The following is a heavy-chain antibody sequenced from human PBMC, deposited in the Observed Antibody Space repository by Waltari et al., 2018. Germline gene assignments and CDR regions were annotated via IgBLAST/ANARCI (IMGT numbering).Heavy chain of an antibody. CDR2: IRYDGSNK. Sequence: QVQLVESGGGVVQPGGSLRLSCAASGFTFSSYGMHWVRQAPGKGLEWVAFIRYDGSNKYYADSVKGRFTISRDNSKYTLYLQMNSLRAEDTAVYYCAKNSNIVVVPAAIIRWGQGTLVTVSS. CDR3: AKNSNIVVVPAAIIR. D-gene: IGHD2-2*02. J-gene: IGHJ4*02. V-gene: IGHV3-30*02. CDR1: GFTFSSYG.